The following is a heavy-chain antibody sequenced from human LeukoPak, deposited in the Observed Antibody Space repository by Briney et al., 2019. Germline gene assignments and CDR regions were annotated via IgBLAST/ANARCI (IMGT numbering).Heavy chain of an antibody. V-gene: IGHV1-24*01. CDR2: FDLEDGET. J-gene: IGHJ2*01. Sequence: GASVKVSCKVSGYTLTELSIHWVGQAPGKGLEWMGGFDLEDGETISAQRFQGRVTMTEDTSADTVYMELSSLRSEDTAVYYCATRAIIMVRGVFLIGYFDLWGRGTLVTVSS. CDR3: ATRAIIMVRGVFLIGYFDL. CDR1: GYTLTELS. D-gene: IGHD3-10*01.